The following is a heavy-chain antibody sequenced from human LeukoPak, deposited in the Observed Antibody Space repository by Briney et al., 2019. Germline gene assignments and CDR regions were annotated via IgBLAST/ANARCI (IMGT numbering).Heavy chain of an antibody. CDR2: ISAYNGNT. D-gene: IGHD2-2*01. J-gene: IGHJ4*02. Sequence: ASVKVSCKASGYTFTSYAMHWVRQAPGQRLEWMGWISAYNGNTNYAQKLQGRVTVTTDTSTSTAYMELRSLRSDDTAVYYCAREVVVPAAPDYWGQGTLVTVSS. CDR3: AREVVVPAAPDY. CDR1: GYTFTSYA. V-gene: IGHV1-18*01.